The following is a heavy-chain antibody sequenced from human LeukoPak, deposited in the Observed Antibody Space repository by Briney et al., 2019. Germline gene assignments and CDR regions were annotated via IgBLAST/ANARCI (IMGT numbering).Heavy chain of an antibody. CDR3: AKMPDIVLMVYAPFDP. V-gene: IGHV3-30*02. Sequence: PGGSLRLSCAASGFTFSSYGMHWVRQAPGKGLEWVAFIRYDGSNKYYADSVKGRFTISRDNSKNTLYLQMNSLRAKDTAVYYCAKMPDIVLMVYAPFDPWGQGTLVTVSS. D-gene: IGHD2-8*01. CDR1: GFTFSSYG. J-gene: IGHJ5*02. CDR2: IRYDGSNK.